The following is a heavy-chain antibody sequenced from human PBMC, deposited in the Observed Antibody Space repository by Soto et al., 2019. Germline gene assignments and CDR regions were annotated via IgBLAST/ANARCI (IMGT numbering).Heavy chain of an antibody. Sequence: EVQLVESGGGLVKPGGSLRLSCAASGITFIYAWMDWVRQAPGKRLEWVGRIKSQASGGTIDYAAPVKGRFTISRDXXKNTVYLQMDSLKTEDTAVYYCTHLLSLAHPYSYLWGQGTQVTVSS. CDR2: IKSQASGGTI. V-gene: IGHV3-15*07. CDR1: GITFIYAW. CDR3: THLLSLAHPYSYL. D-gene: IGHD2-21*01. J-gene: IGHJ4*02.